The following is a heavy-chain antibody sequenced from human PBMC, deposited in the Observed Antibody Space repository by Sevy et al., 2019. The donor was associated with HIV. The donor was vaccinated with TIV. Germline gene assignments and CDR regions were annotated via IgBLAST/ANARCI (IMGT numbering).Heavy chain of an antibody. D-gene: IGHD4-17*01. CDR1: GFTFSTYT. CDR2: ISSSSSYI. J-gene: IGHJ6*02. V-gene: IGHV3-21*01. Sequence: GGSLRLSCAASGFTFSTYTMNWVRQAPGKGLEWVSSISSSSSYIYYADSMKGRFTIPRDNAKNSLYLQMNSLRAGDTAVYYCAGTTARYYFYAMDVWGQGTTVTVSS. CDR3: AGTTARYYFYAMDV.